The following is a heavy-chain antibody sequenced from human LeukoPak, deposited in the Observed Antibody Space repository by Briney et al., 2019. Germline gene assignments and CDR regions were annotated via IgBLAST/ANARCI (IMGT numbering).Heavy chain of an antibody. CDR2: IYHSGST. D-gene: IGHD7-27*01. J-gene: IGHJ4*02. CDR3: ARSGTGESFDY. V-gene: IGHV4-30-2*01. Sequence: SETLSLTCAVSGGSISSGGYSWSWIRQPPGKGLEWIGYIYHSGSTYYNPSLKSRVTISVDRSKNQFSLKLSSVTAADTAVYCCARSGTGESFDYWGQGTLVTVSS. CDR1: GGSISSGGYS.